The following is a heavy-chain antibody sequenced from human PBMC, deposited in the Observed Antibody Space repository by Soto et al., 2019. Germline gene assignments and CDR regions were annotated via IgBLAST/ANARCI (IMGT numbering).Heavy chain of an antibody. J-gene: IGHJ4*02. CDR1: GGSISSYY. D-gene: IGHD6-13*01. CDR3: ARSGLYGIAAAGAFDY. Sequence: SETLSLTCTVSGGSISSYYWSWIRQPPGKGLEWIGYIYYSGSTNYNPSLKSRVTISVDTSKNQFSLKLSSVTAADTAVYYCARSGLYGIAAAGAFDYWGQGTLVTVSS. CDR2: IYYSGST. V-gene: IGHV4-59*01.